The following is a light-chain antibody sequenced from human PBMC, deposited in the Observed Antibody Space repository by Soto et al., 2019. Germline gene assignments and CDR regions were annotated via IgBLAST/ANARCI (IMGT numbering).Light chain of an antibody. CDR3: QKYNSAPWT. CDR1: QGISNY. CDR2: AAS. V-gene: IGKV1-27*01. J-gene: IGKJ1*01. Sequence: DIQMTQSPSSLSASVGDRVTITCRASQGISNYLAWYQQKPGKVPKLLIYAASTLQSGVPSRFSGSGSGTDFTFTISHLQPEDVATFYCQKYNSAPWTFGQGTKVEIK.